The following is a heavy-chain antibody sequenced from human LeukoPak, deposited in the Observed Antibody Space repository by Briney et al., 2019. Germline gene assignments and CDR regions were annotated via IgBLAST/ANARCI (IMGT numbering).Heavy chain of an antibody. CDR3: ARDPDGANAFDI. V-gene: IGHV4-59*01. Sequence: PSETLSLTCTVSGGSISSYYWSWIRQPPGKGLEWIGYIYYSGSTNYNPSLKSRVTISVDTSKNQFSLKLSSVTAADTAVYYRARDPDGANAFDIWGQGTMVTVSS. CDR1: GGSISSYY. CDR2: IYYSGST. D-gene: IGHD4-17*01. J-gene: IGHJ3*02.